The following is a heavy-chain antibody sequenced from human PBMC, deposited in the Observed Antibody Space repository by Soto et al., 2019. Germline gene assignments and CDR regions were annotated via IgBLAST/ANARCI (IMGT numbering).Heavy chain of an antibody. V-gene: IGHV4-59*01. CDR3: ARVWGGAFDI. CDR2: IYYSGST. CDR1: GGSISSYY. D-gene: IGHD3-10*01. Sequence: PSETLSLTCTVSGGSISSYYWSWIWQPPGKGLEWIGYIYYSGSTNYNPSLKSRVTISVDTSKNQFSLKLSSVTAADTAVYYCARVWGGAFDIWGQGTMVTVSS. J-gene: IGHJ3*02.